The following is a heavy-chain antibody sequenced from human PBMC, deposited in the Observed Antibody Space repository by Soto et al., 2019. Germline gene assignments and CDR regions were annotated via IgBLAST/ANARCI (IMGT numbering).Heavy chain of an antibody. D-gene: IGHD1-26*01. J-gene: IGHJ6*03. CDR1: GFSISSSSYY. CDR3: ARHRPPGGPGYYYYYYYMDV. V-gene: IGHV4-39*01. Sequence: AETLSLTCTVSGFSISSSSYYWVWIRQPPGKGLEWIGSIYYSGSTYYNPSLKSRVTTSVDTSKNQFSLKLSSVTAADTAVYYCARHRPPGGPGYYYYYYYMDVWGKGTTVTVSS. CDR2: IYYSGST.